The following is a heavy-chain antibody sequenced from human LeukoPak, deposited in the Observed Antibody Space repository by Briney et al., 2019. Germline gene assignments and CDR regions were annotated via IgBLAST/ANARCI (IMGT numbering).Heavy chain of an antibody. V-gene: IGHV4-61*10. CDR2: IYYSGST. CDR3: ARHYVDTSSFHPWGSVFQLRGYNWFDP. D-gene: IGHD5-18*01. Sequence: SETLSLTCTVSGGSISSSSYYWSWIRQPAGKGLEWIGYIYYSGSTNYNPSLKSRVTISVDTSKNQFSLKLSSVTAADTAVYYCARHYVDTSSFHPWGSVFQLRGYNWFDPWGQGTLVTVSS. J-gene: IGHJ5*02. CDR1: GGSISSSSYY.